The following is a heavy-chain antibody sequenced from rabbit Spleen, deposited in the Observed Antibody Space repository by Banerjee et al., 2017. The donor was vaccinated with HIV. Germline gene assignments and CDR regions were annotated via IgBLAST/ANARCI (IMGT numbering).Heavy chain of an antibody. Sequence: QEQLVESGGGLVQPEGSLTLTCTASGFSFSRNYYMCWVRQAPGKGLEWIGCIYTGDGYTYYANWAKGRFTISKTSSTTVTLQLTSLTVADTATYLCARGDAAASYPFNLWGPGTLVTVS. CDR2: IYTGDGYT. J-gene: IGHJ4*01. V-gene: IGHV1S45*01. CDR3: ARGDAAASYPFNL. CDR1: GFSFSRNYY. D-gene: IGHD8-1*01.